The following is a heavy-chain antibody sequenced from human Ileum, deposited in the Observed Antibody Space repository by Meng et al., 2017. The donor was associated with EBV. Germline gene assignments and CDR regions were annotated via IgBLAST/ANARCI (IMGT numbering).Heavy chain of an antibody. D-gene: IGHD3-10*01. J-gene: IGHJ4*02. V-gene: IGHV4-4*02. CDR3: ARSSPIVRGLDY. CDR2: VYHDGAT. Sequence: GQLQGSGPGLVKPSGPLSLTCAGSGDSVSGSDWWSWVRQPPGKGLEWIGEVYHDGATNYHPSLKSRVTISLDKSKNEVNLHLNSLTAADTAVYFCARSSPIVRGLDYWGQGTLVTVSS. CDR1: GDSVSGSDW.